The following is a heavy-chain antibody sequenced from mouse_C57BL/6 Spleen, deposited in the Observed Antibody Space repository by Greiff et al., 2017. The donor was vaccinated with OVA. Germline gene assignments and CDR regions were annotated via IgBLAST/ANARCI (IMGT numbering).Heavy chain of an antibody. J-gene: IGHJ2*01. D-gene: IGHD2-4*01. CDR2: IYPRSGNT. Sequence: QVQLQQSGAELARPGASVKLSCKASGYTFTSYGISWVKQRTGQGLEWIGEIYPRSGNTYYNEKFKGKATLTADKSSSTAYMELRSPTSEDSAVYFCARYDYDGNYFDYWGQGTTLTVSS. CDR3: ARYDYDGNYFDY. V-gene: IGHV1-81*01. CDR1: GYTFTSYG.